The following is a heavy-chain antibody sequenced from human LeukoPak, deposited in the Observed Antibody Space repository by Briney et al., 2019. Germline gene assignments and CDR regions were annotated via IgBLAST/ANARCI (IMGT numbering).Heavy chain of an antibody. Sequence: GASVKVSCKASGYTFTGYYMHWVRQAPGQGLEWMGWINPNSGGTNYAQKFQGWVTMTRDTSISTAYMELSRLRSDDTAVYYCARSLQVIAAAGPPYYFDYWGQGTLVTVSS. V-gene: IGHV1-2*04. J-gene: IGHJ4*02. CDR3: ARSLQVIAAAGPPYYFDY. CDR1: GYTFTGYY. D-gene: IGHD6-13*01. CDR2: INPNSGGT.